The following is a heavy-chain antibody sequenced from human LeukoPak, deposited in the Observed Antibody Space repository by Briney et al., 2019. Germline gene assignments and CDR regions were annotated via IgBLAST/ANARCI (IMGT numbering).Heavy chain of an antibody. CDR3: ARDRAALDY. CDR2: VWNDDKTK. J-gene: IGHJ4*02. CDR1: GFTFNNYG. D-gene: IGHD2-15*01. Sequence: PGGSLRLSCAASGFTFNNYGMHWVRQAPGEGLEWVAFVWNDDKTKYYADSVKGRFTISRDNSKNTLYLQMNSLRAEDTAVYYCARDRAALDYWGQGTLVTVSS. V-gene: IGHV3-33*01.